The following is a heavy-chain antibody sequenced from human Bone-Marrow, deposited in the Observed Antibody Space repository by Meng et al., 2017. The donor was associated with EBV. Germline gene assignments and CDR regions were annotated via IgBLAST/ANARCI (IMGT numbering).Heavy chain of an antibody. CDR1: GYTFTGHY. Sequence: VKLGQSGDEVKKPGASVKVSCKASGYTFTGHYMHWVRQAPGQGLEWMGRIDPNSGGADYAQKFQGGVTMTRDTSISTFYMELSRLTSDDTAVYFCARASDYGNDLDYWGQGTLVTVSS. J-gene: IGHJ4*02. CDR3: ARASDYGNDLDY. V-gene: IGHV1-2*06. CDR2: IDPNSGGA. D-gene: IGHD4-11*01.